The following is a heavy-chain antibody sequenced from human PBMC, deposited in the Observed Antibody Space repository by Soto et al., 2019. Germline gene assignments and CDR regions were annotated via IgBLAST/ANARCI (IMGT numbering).Heavy chain of an antibody. D-gene: IGHD1-1*01. CDR3: ARNKDREQLGGNYYYALDV. V-gene: IGHV1-69*12. Sequence: QVQLVQSGAEVLKPGSSVKVSCKASGDTFDTFAISWVRQAPGQGLEWMGGIIPIFRTPDYAQKFQGRVTITADVSKSTAYMEVSRLRSEDTAVYYCARNKDREQLGGNYYYALDVWGQGTTVTVSS. CDR2: IIPIFRTP. J-gene: IGHJ6*02. CDR1: GDTFDTFA.